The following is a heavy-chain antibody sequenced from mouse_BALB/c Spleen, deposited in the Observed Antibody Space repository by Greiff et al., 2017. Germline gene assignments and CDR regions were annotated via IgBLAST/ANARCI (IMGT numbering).Heavy chain of an antibody. CDR1: GFTFSSFG. V-gene: IGHV5-17*02. D-gene: IGHD2-2*01. J-gene: IGHJ2*01. CDR3: AREGLWLRRGFDY. CDR2: ISSGSSTI. Sequence: EVHLVESGGGLVQPGGSRKLSCAASGFTFSSFGMHWVRQAPEKGLEWVAYISSGSSTIYYADTVKGRFTISRDNPKNTLFLQMTSLRSEDTAMYYCAREGLWLRRGFDYWGQGTTLTVSS.